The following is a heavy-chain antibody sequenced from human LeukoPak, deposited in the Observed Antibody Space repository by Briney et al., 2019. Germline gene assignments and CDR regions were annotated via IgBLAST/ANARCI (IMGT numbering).Heavy chain of an antibody. CDR1: GGTFSSYA. CDR2: IIPIFGTA. CDR3: ARDGGYSSSSRFISFDY. D-gene: IGHD6-6*01. V-gene: IGHV1-69*13. Sequence: SVKVSCKASGGTFSSYAISWVRQAPGQGLEWMGGIIPIFGTANYAQKFQGRVTITADESTSTAYMELSSLRSEDTAVYYCARDGGYSSSSRFISFDYWGQGTLVTVSS. J-gene: IGHJ4*02.